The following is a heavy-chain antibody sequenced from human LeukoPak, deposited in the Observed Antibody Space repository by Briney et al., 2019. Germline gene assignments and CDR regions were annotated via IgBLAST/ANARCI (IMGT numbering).Heavy chain of an antibody. Sequence: ASVKVSCKASGDTFNSYDINWVRQAPGLGLEWMGWINPKSRNTVYAEQFQGRVTITGEASISTAYMELRSLTSNDTAVYYCARGRLWNFNDGFDIWGQGTMVTVSS. J-gene: IGHJ3*02. V-gene: IGHV1-8*03. D-gene: IGHD2-21*01. CDR1: GDTFNSYD. CDR2: INPKSRNT. CDR3: ARGRLWNFNDGFDI.